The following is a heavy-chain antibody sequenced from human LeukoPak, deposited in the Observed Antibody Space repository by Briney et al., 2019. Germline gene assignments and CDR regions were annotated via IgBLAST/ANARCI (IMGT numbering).Heavy chain of an antibody. V-gene: IGHV3-21*01. D-gene: IGHD3-10*01. CDR2: ISSSSSYI. CDR3: ARDRSMVRGVIIRGGIDY. CDR1: GFTFSSYR. J-gene: IGHJ4*02. Sequence: PGGSLRLSCAASGFTFSSYRMNWVRQAPGKGLEWVSSISSSSSYIYYADSVKGRFTISRDNAKNSLYLQMNSLRAEDTAVYYCARDRSMVRGVIIRGGIDYWGQGTLVTVSS.